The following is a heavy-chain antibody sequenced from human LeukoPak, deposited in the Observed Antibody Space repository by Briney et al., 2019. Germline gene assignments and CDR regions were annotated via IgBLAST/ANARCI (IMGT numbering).Heavy chain of an antibody. CDR3: ARPYSSSGYYYYVDV. D-gene: IGHD6-6*01. CDR1: GFTFSSYA. Sequence: GGSLILSCAASGFTFSSYAMHWVRQAPGKGLEYVSAISCNGGSTYYANSVKGRFTISRDNSKNTLYLQMGSLRAEDMAVYYCARPYSSSGYYYYVDVWGKGTTVTVSS. J-gene: IGHJ6*03. V-gene: IGHV3-64*01. CDR2: ISCNGGST.